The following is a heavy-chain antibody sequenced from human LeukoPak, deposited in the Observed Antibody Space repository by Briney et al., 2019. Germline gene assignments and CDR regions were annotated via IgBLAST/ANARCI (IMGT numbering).Heavy chain of an antibody. CDR2: ISAYNDNT. D-gene: IGHD1-26*01. Sequence: ASVKVSCKASGGTFSSYAISWVRQAPGQGLEWMGWISAYNDNTNYAQKLQGRVTMTTDTSASTAYMELRSLRSDDTAVYYCARVVGATWQDVWGQGTTVTVSS. CDR1: GGTFSSYA. J-gene: IGHJ6*02. CDR3: ARVVGATWQDV. V-gene: IGHV1-18*01.